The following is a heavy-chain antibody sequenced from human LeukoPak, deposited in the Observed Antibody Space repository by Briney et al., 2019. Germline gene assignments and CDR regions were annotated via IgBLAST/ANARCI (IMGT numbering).Heavy chain of an antibody. CDR2: ILGSGGST. CDR1: GFTFSNYA. V-gene: IGHV3-23*01. CDR3: AKWGDYDVLTGYYVPDY. J-gene: IGHJ4*02. Sequence: GGSLRLSCAASGFTFSNYAMSWVRQAPGKGLEWVSAILGSGGSTYYVDSVKGRFTVSRDNSKSTLYLQMNSLRAEDTALYYFAKWGDYDVLTGYYVPDYWGQGTLVTVSS. D-gene: IGHD3-9*01.